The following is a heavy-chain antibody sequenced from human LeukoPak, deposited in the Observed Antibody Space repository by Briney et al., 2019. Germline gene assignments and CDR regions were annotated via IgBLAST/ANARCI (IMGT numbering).Heavy chain of an antibody. V-gene: IGHV1-2*06. CDR3: ARGEMHYDSSGYNY. CDR1: GYTFTGYY. Sequence: ASVKVSCKASGYTFTGYYMHWVRQAPGQGLEWMGRINPNSGGTNYAQKFQGRVTMTRDTSISTAYMELSRLRSDDTAVYYCARGEMHYDSSGYNYWGQGTLVTVSS. CDR2: INPNSGGT. J-gene: IGHJ4*02. D-gene: IGHD3-22*01.